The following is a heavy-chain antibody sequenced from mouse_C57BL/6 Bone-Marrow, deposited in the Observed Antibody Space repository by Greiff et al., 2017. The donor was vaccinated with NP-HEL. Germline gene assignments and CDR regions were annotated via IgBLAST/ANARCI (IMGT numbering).Heavy chain of an antibody. Sequence: QVQLQQSGAELARPGASVKLSCKASGYTFTSYGISWVKQRTGQGLEWIGEIYPRSGNTYYNEKFKGKATLTADKSSSTAYMELRSLTSEDSAVYFCARSIYYYGSSYRYFDVWGTGTTVTVSS. CDR3: ARSIYYYGSSYRYFDV. J-gene: IGHJ1*03. V-gene: IGHV1-81*01. CDR2: IYPRSGNT. D-gene: IGHD1-1*01. CDR1: GYTFTSYG.